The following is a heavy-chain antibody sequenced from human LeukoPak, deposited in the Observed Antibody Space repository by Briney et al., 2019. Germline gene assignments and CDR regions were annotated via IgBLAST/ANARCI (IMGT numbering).Heavy chain of an antibody. CDR1: GGSISSYY. Sequence: SETLSLTCTVSGGSISSYYWSWIRQPPGKGLEWIGYIYYSGSTNYNPSLKSRVTISVGTSKNQFSLKLSSVTAADTAVYYCARDQCSGGSCYPGWFDPWGQGTLVTVSS. D-gene: IGHD2-15*01. CDR3: ARDQCSGGSCYPGWFDP. V-gene: IGHV4-59*01. J-gene: IGHJ5*02. CDR2: IYYSGST.